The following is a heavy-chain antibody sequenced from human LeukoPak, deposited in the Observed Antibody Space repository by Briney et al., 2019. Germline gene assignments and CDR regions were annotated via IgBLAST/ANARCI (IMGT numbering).Heavy chain of an antibody. CDR2: IDPSDSYT. V-gene: IGHV5-10-1*01. CDR3: ARLQISTVTKVFDY. D-gene: IGHD4-17*01. Sequence: KPEKSLRISCKGSGYSFTSYWISWVRQMPGKGLEWMGRIDPSDSYTNYTPSFQGHVTISAAKSISTAYLQWSSLKASDTAMYYCARLQISTVTKVFDYWGQGTLVTVSS. CDR1: GYSFTSYW. J-gene: IGHJ4*02.